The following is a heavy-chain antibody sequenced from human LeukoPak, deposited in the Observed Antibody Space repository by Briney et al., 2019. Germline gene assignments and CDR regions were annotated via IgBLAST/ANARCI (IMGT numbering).Heavy chain of an antibody. Sequence: SETLSLTCTVSGGSITSYYWSWIRQPPGKGLDWIGYMYYSGNSYYNPSLKSRVTISVDTSKNQFSLKLSSMTAADTAVYYCASYSNSWYYFDYWGQGTLVTVSS. J-gene: IGHJ4*02. V-gene: IGHV4-59*01. CDR1: GGSITSYY. D-gene: IGHD6-13*01. CDR3: ASYSNSWYYFDY. CDR2: MYYSGNS.